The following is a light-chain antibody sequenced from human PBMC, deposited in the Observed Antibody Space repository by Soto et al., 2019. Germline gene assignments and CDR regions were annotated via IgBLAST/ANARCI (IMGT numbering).Light chain of an antibody. CDR3: SSYTTSSTFV. CDR1: SSDVGRYDF. J-gene: IGLJ1*01. Sequence: QSALAQPAYVSGSPGQSSTISWTGTSSDVGRYDFVSWCQQHPGKAPKLMIYDVSSRPSGVSDHFSGSKSGNTASLPISGLQAEDEADYYCSSYTTSSTFVFVPGTKLTVL. CDR2: DVS. V-gene: IGLV2-14*01.